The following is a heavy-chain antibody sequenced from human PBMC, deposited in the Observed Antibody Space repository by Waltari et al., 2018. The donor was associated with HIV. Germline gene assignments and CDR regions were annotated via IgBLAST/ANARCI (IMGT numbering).Heavy chain of an antibody. J-gene: IGHJ4*01. Sequence: QVQLVQSGAEVKKPGASVNVSCKASGYTFSNYHLNWVRQAPGQGLEFVGWLNPEKGNTGDAQMFQGVVTMTRDTSAKAAYMELTSLRAEDTAVYYCARGQPYKDESSGYPRSFDFWGQGTLVTVSS. V-gene: IGHV1-8*01. CDR3: ARGQPYKDESSGYPRSFDF. D-gene: IGHD3-22*01. CDR1: GYTFSNYH. CDR2: LNPEKGNT.